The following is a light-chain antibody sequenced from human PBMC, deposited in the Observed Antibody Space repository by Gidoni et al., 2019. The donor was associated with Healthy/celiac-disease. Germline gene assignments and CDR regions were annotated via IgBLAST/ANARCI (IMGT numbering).Light chain of an antibody. Sequence: DILMTQSPSSLSVSAGERDTITCQASQSISNYLTWYQQKPGKAPRLLIYDASNMDTGVPSRFSGSGSGTDFTLTISSLQSEDIAIYYCQQYNNWPVTFGPGTKVDIK. J-gene: IGKJ3*01. CDR3: QQYNNWPVT. CDR2: DAS. V-gene: IGKV1-33*01. CDR1: QSISNY.